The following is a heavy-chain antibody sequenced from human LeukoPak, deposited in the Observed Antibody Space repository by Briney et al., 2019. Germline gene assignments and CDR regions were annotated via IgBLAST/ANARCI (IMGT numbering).Heavy chain of an antibody. J-gene: IGHJ6*03. D-gene: IGHD2-15*01. CDR2: IYSVGST. V-gene: IGHV3-53*01. Sequence: PGGSLRLSCAASGFTVSSNYMSWVRQAPGKGLEWVSVIYSVGSTYYADSVKGRFTISRDNSKNTLYLQMNSLRAEDTAVYYCAREFAARDYYYYYYMDVWGKGTTVTVSS. CDR1: GFTVSSNY. CDR3: AREFAARDYYYYYYMDV.